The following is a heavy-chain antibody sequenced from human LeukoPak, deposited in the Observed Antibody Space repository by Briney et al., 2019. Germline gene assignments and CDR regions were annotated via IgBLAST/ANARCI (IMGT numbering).Heavy chain of an antibody. CDR1: GFTFSSYS. Sequence: SGGSLRLSCAASGFTFSSYSMNWVRQAPGKGLEWVSSISSSSSYIYYADSVKGRFTISRDNAKNSLYLQMNSLRAEDTAVYYCARDRQAIAAAGHAFDYWGQGTLVTVSS. D-gene: IGHD6-13*01. CDR3: ARDRQAIAAAGHAFDY. J-gene: IGHJ4*02. CDR2: ISSSSSYI. V-gene: IGHV3-21*01.